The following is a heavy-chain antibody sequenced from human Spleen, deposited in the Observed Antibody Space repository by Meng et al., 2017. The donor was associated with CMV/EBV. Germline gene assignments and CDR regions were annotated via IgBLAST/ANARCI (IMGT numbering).Heavy chain of an antibody. CDR1: GFTFSSYD. Sequence: LRLSCASSGFTFSSYDMHWVRQAPGKGLEWVAFIRYDGSVKYYADSVRGRFAISRDESKNTLFLQMNSLRADDTAVYYCAKGYWNPEDWGQGTLVTVSS. CDR3: AKGYWNPED. V-gene: IGHV3-30*02. D-gene: IGHD1-1*01. J-gene: IGHJ4*02. CDR2: IRYDGSVK.